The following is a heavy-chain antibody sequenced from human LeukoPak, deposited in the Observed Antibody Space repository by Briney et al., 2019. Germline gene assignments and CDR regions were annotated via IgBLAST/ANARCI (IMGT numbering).Heavy chain of an antibody. D-gene: IGHD2-8*01. Sequence: PSETLSLTCTVSGGSISSYYWSWIRQPPGKGLEWIGYIYYSGSTNYNPSLKSRVTISVDTSKNQFSLKLSSVTAADTAVYYCAGGIVNSVYIDYWGQGTLVTVSS. CDR2: IYYSGST. J-gene: IGHJ4*02. V-gene: IGHV4-59*08. CDR1: GGSISSYY. CDR3: AGGIVNSVYIDY.